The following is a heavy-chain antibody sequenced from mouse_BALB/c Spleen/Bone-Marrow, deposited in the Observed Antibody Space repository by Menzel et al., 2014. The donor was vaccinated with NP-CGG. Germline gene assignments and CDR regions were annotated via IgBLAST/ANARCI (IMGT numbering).Heavy chain of an antibody. J-gene: IGHJ2*01. Sequence: EVKLMESGGGLVKPGGSLKLSCAASGFTFSSNGMSWVRRTPEKRLEGVATISGGGNYTYYPDSVKGRFTISRDNAKNSLYLQMSSLRSEDTALYYCARNYYGYDGYFDCWGQGTTLTVSS. D-gene: IGHD2-2*01. CDR2: ISGGGNYT. V-gene: IGHV5-9-2*01. CDR1: GFTFSSNG. CDR3: ARNYYGYDGYFDC.